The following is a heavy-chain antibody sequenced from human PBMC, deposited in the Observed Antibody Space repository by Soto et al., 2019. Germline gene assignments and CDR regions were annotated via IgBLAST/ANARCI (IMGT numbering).Heavy chain of an antibody. V-gene: IGHV4-38-2*01. CDR1: GYLISSGYY. J-gene: IGHJ4*02. Sequence: SETLSLTCSVSGYLISSGYYWGWVRQTPGKGLEWLGSIDYSRRTYKNPSLKSRVSASVDLSKNQFSLNLRSVTAADTAVYFCASYLSSGYDSYYFDYWGQGTLVTVSS. CDR2: IDYSRRT. D-gene: IGHD3-22*01. CDR3: ASYLSSGYDSYYFDY.